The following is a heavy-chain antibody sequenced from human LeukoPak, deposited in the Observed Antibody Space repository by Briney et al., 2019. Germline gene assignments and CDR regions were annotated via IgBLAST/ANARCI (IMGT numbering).Heavy chain of an antibody. D-gene: IGHD5-18*01. V-gene: IGHV4-4*07. CDR2: IHTGGSA. CDR1: GGSISNLY. CDR3: ARDSEYTYGNWFDP. J-gene: IGHJ5*02. Sequence: SETLSLTCTVSGGSISNLYWSWIRQPAGKGLEWIGRIHTGGSANYNPSLKCRVTMSVDTSKNQFSLKLSSVTAADTAVYYCARDSEYTYGNWFDPWGQGTLVTVSS.